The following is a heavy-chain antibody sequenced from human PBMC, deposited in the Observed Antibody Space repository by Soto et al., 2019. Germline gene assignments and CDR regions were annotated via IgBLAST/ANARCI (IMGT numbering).Heavy chain of an antibody. V-gene: IGHV4-39*05. D-gene: IGHD3-22*01. Sequence: ASENPSPTRPVSGCPIRSSSYYLGWLRQPPGGGVGWIGNVYYGGSTYHNPALKSPVTISLETSKSQFSLKPSSVPAADPAVYYCAGGDYYHSSGYYFYYYTMDVWGQGTTVTVSS. J-gene: IGHJ6*02. CDR3: AGGDYYHSSGYYFYYYTMDV. CDR2: VYYGGST. CDR1: GCPIRSSSYY.